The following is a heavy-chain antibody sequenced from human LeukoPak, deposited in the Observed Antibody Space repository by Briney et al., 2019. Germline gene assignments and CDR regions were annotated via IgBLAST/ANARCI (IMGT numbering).Heavy chain of an antibody. CDR3: VKQYYDSSGYQPFDY. CDR2: ISWNSNII. CDR1: GFNFHNYA. V-gene: IGHV3-9*01. Sequence: GRSLRLSCAASGFNFHNYAMHWVRQVPGKGLEWVSGISWNSNIIAYADSVEGRFTISRDNAKNSLYLQMNSLRAEDTALYYCVKQYYDSSGYQPFDYWGQGTLVTVSS. J-gene: IGHJ4*02. D-gene: IGHD3-22*01.